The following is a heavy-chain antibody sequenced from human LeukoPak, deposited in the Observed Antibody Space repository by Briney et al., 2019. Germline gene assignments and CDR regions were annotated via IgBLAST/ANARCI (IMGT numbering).Heavy chain of an antibody. CDR2: ISHDGSDK. D-gene: IGHD3-22*01. CDR3: ARAKSAYYYDCTDY. CDR1: GFTFSNYA. V-gene: IGHV3-30-3*01. J-gene: IGHJ4*02. Sequence: QPGGSLRLSCAASGFTFSNYAVHWVRQAPGKGLEWVAVISHDGSDKYYADSVKGRFTISRDNSKNTLYLQMNSLRAEDTAVYYCARAKSAYYYDCTDYWGQGTLVTVSS.